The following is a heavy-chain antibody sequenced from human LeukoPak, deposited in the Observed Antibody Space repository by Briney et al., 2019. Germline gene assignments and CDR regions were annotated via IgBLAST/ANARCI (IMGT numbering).Heavy chain of an antibody. J-gene: IGHJ4*02. D-gene: IGHD3-3*01. CDR1: GGSISSSNYY. CDR2: IYYSGSS. CDR3: ARLLGSAYPTDY. V-gene: IGHV4-39*01. Sequence: PSETLSLTCTVSGGSISSSNYYWGWIRQPPEKGLEWIGTIYYSGSSYYNPSLKSRLTISVDTSKNQFSLKLSSVTTADTAEYYCARLLGSAYPTDYWGQGTLVTVSS.